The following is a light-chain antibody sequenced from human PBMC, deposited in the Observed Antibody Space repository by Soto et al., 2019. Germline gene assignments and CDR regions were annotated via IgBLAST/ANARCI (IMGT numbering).Light chain of an antibody. V-gene: IGKV3-15*01. CDR1: QGVSRK. CDR3: QQYHTWPIT. Sequence: DIVMTQSPATLSVAPGERVTFSCRASQGVSRKLAWYQHKPGQAPRLLISGACTGATGIPARFSGSGSGTEFTLTISSLQSEDCAIYYCQQYHTWPITFGGGTKVEIK. CDR2: GAC. J-gene: IGKJ4*01.